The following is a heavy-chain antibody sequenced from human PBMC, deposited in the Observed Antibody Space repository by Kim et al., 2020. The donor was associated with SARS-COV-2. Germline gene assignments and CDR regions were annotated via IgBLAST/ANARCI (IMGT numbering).Heavy chain of an antibody. V-gene: IGHV3-48*03. D-gene: IGHD6-13*01. CDR1: GFTFSSYE. CDR3: ARDRSSWYLPTWYFDY. Sequence: GGSLRLSCAASGFTFSSYEMNWVRQAPGKGLEWVSYISSSGSMKYYPDSVKGRFTISRDNAKNSLYLQMNSLRAQDTAVYYCARDRSSWYLPTWYFDYWGQGTLVTVSS. CDR2: ISSSGSMK. J-gene: IGHJ4*02.